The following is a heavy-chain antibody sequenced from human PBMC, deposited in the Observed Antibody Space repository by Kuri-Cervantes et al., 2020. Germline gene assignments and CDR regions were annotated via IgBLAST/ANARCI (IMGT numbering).Heavy chain of an antibody. Sequence: ASVKVSCKASGYTFTSYYMHWVRQAPGQGLEWMGIINPSGGSTRYAQKFQGRVTITRDTSASTAYMELSSLRSEDTAVYYCARDPRRGQGRNSYYYHYYMDVWGKGTTVTVSS. CDR1: GYTFTSYY. D-gene: IGHD4-23*01. CDR3: ARDPRRGQGRNSYYYHYYMDV. V-gene: IGHV1-46*01. J-gene: IGHJ6*03. CDR2: INPSGGST.